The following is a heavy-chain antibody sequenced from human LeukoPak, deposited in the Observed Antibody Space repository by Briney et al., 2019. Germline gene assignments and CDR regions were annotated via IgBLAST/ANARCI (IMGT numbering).Heavy chain of an antibody. V-gene: IGHV4-38-2*01. CDR1: GYSISSGYY. Sequence: SETLSLTCAVSGYSISSGYYWGWIRQPPGKGLEWVGSIYHSGSTYYNPSLKSRVTISVDTSKNQFSLKLNSVTAADTAGYYCGKGGNSEYSSSSYWGQGTLVTVSS. D-gene: IGHD6-6*01. CDR2: IYHSGST. CDR3: GKGGNSEYSSSSY. J-gene: IGHJ4*02.